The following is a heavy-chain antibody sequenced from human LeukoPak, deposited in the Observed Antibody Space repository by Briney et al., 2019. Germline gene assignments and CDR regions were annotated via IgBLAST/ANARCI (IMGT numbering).Heavy chain of an antibody. CDR2: IYTSGST. Sequence: SETLPLTCTVSGGSISSYYWSWIRQPAGKGLEWIGRIYTSGSTNYNPSLKSRVTMSVDASKNQFSLKLSSVTAADTAVYYCARGRYYYGSGSWFDPWGQGTLVTVSS. CDR1: GGSISSYY. V-gene: IGHV4-4*07. D-gene: IGHD3-10*01. J-gene: IGHJ5*02. CDR3: ARGRYYYGSGSWFDP.